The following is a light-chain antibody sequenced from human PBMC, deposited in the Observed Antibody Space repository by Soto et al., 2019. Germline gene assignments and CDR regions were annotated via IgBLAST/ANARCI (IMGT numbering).Light chain of an antibody. J-gene: IGKJ1*01. V-gene: IGKV3-15*01. CDR3: HQRQSWPRT. CDR1: QSVSNN. CDR2: GAS. Sequence: EIVLTQSPGTLSLSPGERATLSCRASQSVSNNYLAWYQQKPGQAPRLLIYGASNRATGVPARFSGSGSETEFNLTISSLQSEDFAVYYCHQRQSWPRTFGQGTKVDIK.